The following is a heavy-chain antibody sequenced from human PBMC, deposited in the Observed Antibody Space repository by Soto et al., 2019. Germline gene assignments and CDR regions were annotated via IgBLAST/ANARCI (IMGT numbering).Heavy chain of an antibody. V-gene: IGHV3-30-3*01. Sequence: QVQLVESGGGGVQPGGSLRLSCAASGFTFSSYAMHWVRQAPGKGLEWVAVISYDGSNKYYADSVKGRFTISRDNSKNTLYQQMNSLRAEDTAVYYRARGGAHGDKNDYWGQGTLVTVSS. D-gene: IGHD4-17*01. CDR2: ISYDGSNK. J-gene: IGHJ4*02. CDR1: GFTFSSYA. CDR3: ARGGAHGDKNDY.